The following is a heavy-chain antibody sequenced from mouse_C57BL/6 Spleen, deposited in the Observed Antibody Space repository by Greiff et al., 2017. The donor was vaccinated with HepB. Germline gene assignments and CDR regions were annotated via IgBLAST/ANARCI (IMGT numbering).Heavy chain of an antibody. Sequence: QVQLQQSGPGLVAPSQSLSITCTVSGFSLTSYGVDWVRQSPGKGLEWLGVIWGVGSTNYNSALKSRLSISKDNSKSQVFLKMNSLQTDDTAMYYCASEDGEGGFAYWGQGTLVTVSA. J-gene: IGHJ3*01. CDR2: IWGVGST. CDR1: GFSLTSYG. V-gene: IGHV2-6*01. CDR3: ASEDGEGGFAY.